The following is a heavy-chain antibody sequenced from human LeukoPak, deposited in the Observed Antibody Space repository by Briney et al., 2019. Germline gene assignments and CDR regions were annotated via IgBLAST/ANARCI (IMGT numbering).Heavy chain of an antibody. Sequence: PSETLSLTCTVSGGSISSGGYYWSWIRQHPGKGLEWIGYIYHSGSTYYNPSLKSRVTISVDTSKNQFSLKLSSVTAADTAVYYCARVGGTNYYYYGMDVWGQGTTVTVSS. J-gene: IGHJ6*02. D-gene: IGHD1-26*01. CDR3: ARVGGTNYYYYGMDV. V-gene: IGHV4-31*03. CDR2: IYHSGST. CDR1: GGSISSGGYY.